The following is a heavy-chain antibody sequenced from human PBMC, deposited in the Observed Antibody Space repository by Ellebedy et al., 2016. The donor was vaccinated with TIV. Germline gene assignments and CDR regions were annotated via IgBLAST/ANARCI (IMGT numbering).Heavy chain of an antibody. Sequence: ASVKVSXXASGYTFTSYAMHWVRQAPGQRLEWMGWINAGNGNTKFSQKFQGRVTITADESTSTAYMELSSLRSEDTAVYYCARGYYDILTGSNYYYGMDVWGQGTTVTVSS. CDR3: ARGYYDILTGSNYYYGMDV. J-gene: IGHJ6*02. CDR2: INAGNGNT. CDR1: GYTFTSYA. D-gene: IGHD3-9*01. V-gene: IGHV1-3*01.